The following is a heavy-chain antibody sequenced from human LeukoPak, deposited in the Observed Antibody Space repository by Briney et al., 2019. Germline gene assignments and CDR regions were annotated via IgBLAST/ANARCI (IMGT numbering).Heavy chain of an antibody. D-gene: IGHD1-26*01. CDR1: SYSVGSAYY. V-gene: IGHV4-38-2*02. J-gene: IGHJ5*02. Sequence: SETLSPTCAVSSYSVGSAYYWVWIRQTPGKGLEWLGTISHNGNAYYNPSLKSRLTMSVETAKNQFSLNLNSVTAADTAVYFCARDPNWDSWFDPWGQGVLVTVSS. CDR3: ARDPNWDSWFDP. CDR2: ISHNGNA.